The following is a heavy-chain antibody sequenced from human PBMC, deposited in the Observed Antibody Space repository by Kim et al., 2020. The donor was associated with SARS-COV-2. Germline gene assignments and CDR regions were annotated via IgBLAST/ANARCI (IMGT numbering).Heavy chain of an antibody. J-gene: IGHJ1*01. CDR1: GFTFSNAY. Sequence: GGSLRLSCAASGFTFSNAYMSWVRQTPGKGLEWVGRINSKTDGGTTDYTVTVKGSITISRDDYKNTLYLQMSSAKNEDTDVYYSTTDRMSAYWGQCSLV. CDR3: TTDRMSAY. CDR2: INSKTDGGTT. V-gene: IGHV3-15*01.